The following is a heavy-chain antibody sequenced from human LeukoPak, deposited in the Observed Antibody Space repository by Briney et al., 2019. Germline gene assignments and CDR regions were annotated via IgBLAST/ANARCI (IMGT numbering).Heavy chain of an antibody. CDR1: GGSISSYY. CDR3: ARDRPGIAVAGDAFDI. V-gene: IGHV4-59*01. CDR2: IQNRGST. J-gene: IGHJ3*02. D-gene: IGHD6-19*01. Sequence: PSETLSLTRTVSGGSISSYYWSWIRQPPGKGLEWIGYIQNRGSTNYNPSLKSRVTLSVDTSKNQFSLKLTSVTAADTAVYYCARDRPGIAVAGDAFDIWGQGTMVTVSS.